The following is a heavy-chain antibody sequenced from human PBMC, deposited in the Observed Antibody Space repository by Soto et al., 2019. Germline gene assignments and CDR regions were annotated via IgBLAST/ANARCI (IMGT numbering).Heavy chain of an antibody. CDR2: VNFKGQT. D-gene: IGHD2-15*01. CDR1: GVSISRYY. J-gene: IGHJ3*01. V-gene: IGHV4-59*01. Sequence: QVQLQESGPGLVKPSETLSLNCAISGVSISRYYWSWIRQSPGKGLLWIGYVNFKGQTNYNPPLKSRATISVDTSNNQISLKLSSVTAADTAVYYCAIEASGAIVVAGAFDVWGQGTMVSVSS. CDR3: AIEASGAIVVAGAFDV.